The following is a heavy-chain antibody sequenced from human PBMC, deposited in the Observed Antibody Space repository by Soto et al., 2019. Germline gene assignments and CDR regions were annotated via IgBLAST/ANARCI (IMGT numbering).Heavy chain of an antibody. Sequence: SQTLSLTCAISGDSVSSYSGAWNWTRSSLSRGLEWLGRTYYTSKWNKDYAVTVKSRITIKPDTSKNQFSLHLNSVTPEDTAVYYCAREVENIAAGWFDPWGQGTLVTVSS. V-gene: IGHV6-1*01. CDR2: TYYTSKWNK. CDR3: AREVENIAAGWFDP. CDR1: GDSVSSYSGA. D-gene: IGHD6-13*01. J-gene: IGHJ5*02.